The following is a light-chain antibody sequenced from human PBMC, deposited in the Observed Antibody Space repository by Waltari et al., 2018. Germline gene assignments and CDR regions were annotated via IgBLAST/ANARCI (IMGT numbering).Light chain of an antibody. CDR2: DTS. Sequence: ETVLTQSPVTLSLSPGERATLSCRASQTVNTYLAWYQQKPGQAPRLLIYDTSNRATDIPARFSGSGSGTDFTLTISSLEPEDFAVYYCQQRNSWPLTFGGGTKVEIK. CDR3: QQRNSWPLT. CDR1: QTVNTY. J-gene: IGKJ4*01. V-gene: IGKV3-11*01.